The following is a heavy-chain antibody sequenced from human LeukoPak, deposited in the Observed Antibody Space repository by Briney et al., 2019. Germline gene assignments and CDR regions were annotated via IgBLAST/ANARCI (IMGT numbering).Heavy chain of an antibody. V-gene: IGHV3-48*02. J-gene: IGHJ4*02. Sequence: GGSLRLSCAASGFTFSSYSMNWVRQAPGKGLEWVSYISSSSSTIYYADSVKGRFTISRDNAKNSLYLQMNSLRDDDTAVYFCVRDFWSGYHAMGDYWGQGTLVTVFS. CDR1: GFTFSSYS. CDR2: ISSSSSTI. CDR3: VRDFWSGYHAMGDY. D-gene: IGHD3-3*01.